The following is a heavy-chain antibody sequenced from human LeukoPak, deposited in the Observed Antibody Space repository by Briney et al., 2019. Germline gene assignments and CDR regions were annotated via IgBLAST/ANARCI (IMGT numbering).Heavy chain of an antibody. D-gene: IGHD2-8*01. CDR2: ILASGSPT. V-gene: IGHV3-23*01. CDR3: AKDLRPDGVDNFDH. J-gene: IGHJ4*02. CDR1: GFNSNSYT. Sequence: GGSLRLSCAASGFNSNSYTMNWVRQAPGKGLQWVANILASGSPTYYADSVKGRFIISRDNSKNTVYLQMNSLRVEDTAIYYCAKDLRPDGVDNFDHWGQGILVTVSS.